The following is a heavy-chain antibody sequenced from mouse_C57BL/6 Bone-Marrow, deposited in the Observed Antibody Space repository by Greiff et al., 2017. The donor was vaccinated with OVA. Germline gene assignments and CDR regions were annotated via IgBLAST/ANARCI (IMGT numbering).Heavy chain of an antibody. CDR1: GFTFSSYG. CDR3: ARHLLMDY. D-gene: IGHD2-1*01. Sequence: DVQLVESGGDLVKPGGSLKLSCAASGFTFSSYGMSWVRQTPDKRLEWVATISSGGSYTYYPDSVKGRFTISRDNAKNTLYLQMSSLKSEDTAMYYCARHLLMDYWGQGTSVTVSS. V-gene: IGHV5-6*01. CDR2: ISSGGSYT. J-gene: IGHJ4*01.